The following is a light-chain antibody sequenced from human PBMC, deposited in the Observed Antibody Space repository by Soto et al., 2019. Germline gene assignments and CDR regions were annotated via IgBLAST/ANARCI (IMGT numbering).Light chain of an antibody. CDR1: QSVRGNS. CDR2: SVS. CDR3: QQYGALPET. J-gene: IGKJ3*01. V-gene: IGKV3-20*01. Sequence: EVVLTQSPGTLSLSPGEGATLSCRASQSVRGNSLAWYQQKPGQAPRLLIYSVSSRATGIPDRFSGSGSGTDFTLTISRLEPEDFAVYYCQQYGALPETFGPGITVDIK.